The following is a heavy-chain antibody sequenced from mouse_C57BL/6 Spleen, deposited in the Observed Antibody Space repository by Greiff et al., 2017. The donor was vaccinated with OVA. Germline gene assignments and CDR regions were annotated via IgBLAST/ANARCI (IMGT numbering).Heavy chain of an antibody. Sequence: DVKLQESGGGLVKPGGSLKLSCAASGFTFSDYGMHWVRPAPEKGLEWVAYISSGSSTIYYADTVKGRFTISRDKAKNTLFRQMTSLRSEDTAMYYCARDYGSFFDYWGQGTTLTVSS. CDR3: ARDYGSFFDY. V-gene: IGHV5-17*01. D-gene: IGHD1-1*01. J-gene: IGHJ2*01. CDR1: GFTFSDYG. CDR2: ISSGSSTI.